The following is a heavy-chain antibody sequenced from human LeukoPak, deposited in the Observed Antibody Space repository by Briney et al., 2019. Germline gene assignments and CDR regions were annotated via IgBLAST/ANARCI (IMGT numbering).Heavy chain of an antibody. Sequence: PGGSLRLSCAASGFSFSSYDMNWVRQAPGKGLEWVSYITSVGDTTYYAVSVKGRFTISRDNSKNTLYLQMNSLRAEDTAVYYCAKDLIRGYSGYDSWAYYYYGMDVWGQGTTVTVSS. D-gene: IGHD5-12*01. V-gene: IGHV3-48*01. CDR2: ITSVGDTT. J-gene: IGHJ6*02. CDR1: GFSFSSYD. CDR3: AKDLIRGYSGYDSWAYYYYGMDV.